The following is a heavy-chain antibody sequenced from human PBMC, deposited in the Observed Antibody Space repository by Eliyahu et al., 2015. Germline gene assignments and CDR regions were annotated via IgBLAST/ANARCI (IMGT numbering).Heavy chain of an antibody. CDR1: GGSFXGYY. J-gene: IGHJ4*02. V-gene: IGHV4-34*01. CDR3: ARAGRRRQYSSGWFGY. CDR2: INHSGST. D-gene: IGHD6-19*01. Sequence: QVQLQQWGAGLLKPSETLSLTCAXXGGSFXGYYWSWIRQPPGKGLGWIGEINHSGSTNYNPSLKSRVTISVDTSKNQFSLKLSSVTAADTAVYYCARAGRRRQYSSGWFGYWGQGTLVTVSS.